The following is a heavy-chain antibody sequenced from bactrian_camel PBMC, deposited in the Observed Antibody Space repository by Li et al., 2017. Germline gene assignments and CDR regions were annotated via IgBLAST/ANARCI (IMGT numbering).Heavy chain of an antibody. Sequence: HVQLVESGGGSVQPGGSLTLSCTVSDFTSESSFDQFDMGWYRQAPGQEREGVASLDIDGRTQYADSVKGRFTISRDNAKNTLYLQMDNLKPEDTAMYTCAADIYDCHLLLLRLYENKYWGQGTQVTVS. J-gene: IGHJ4*01. CDR3: AADIYDCHLLLLRLYENKY. V-gene: IGHV3S53*01. D-gene: IGHD2*01. CDR1: DFTSESSFDQFD. CDR2: LDIDGRT.